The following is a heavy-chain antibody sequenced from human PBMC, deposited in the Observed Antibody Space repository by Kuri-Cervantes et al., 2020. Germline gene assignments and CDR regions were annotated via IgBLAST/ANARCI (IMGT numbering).Heavy chain of an antibody. Sequence: GESLKISCKGSGYSFTSYWIGWVRQMPGKGLEWMGIIYPGDSDTRYSPSFQGQVTISADKSISTAYLQWSSLKASDTAVYYCAKDRWIQGYYFDYWGQGTLVTVSS. D-gene: IGHD5-18*01. CDR2: IYPGDSDT. CDR1: GYSFTSYW. V-gene: IGHV5-51*01. J-gene: IGHJ4*02. CDR3: AKDRWIQGYYFDY.